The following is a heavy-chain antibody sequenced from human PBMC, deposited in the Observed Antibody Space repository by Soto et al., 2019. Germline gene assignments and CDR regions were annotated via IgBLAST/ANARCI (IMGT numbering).Heavy chain of an antibody. Sequence: ASVKVSCKASRYTFTGNYMHWVQQAPGQGLEWMGWINPNSGGTNYAQKFQGWVTISKDTSKNQVVLTMTNMDPVDTATYYCARVVRGDTKNPPQTDYGMDVWGQGTTVTVSS. CDR1: RYTFTGNY. CDR3: ARVVRGDTKNPPQTDYGMDV. V-gene: IGHV1-2*04. J-gene: IGHJ6*02. D-gene: IGHD3-10*01. CDR2: INPNSGGT.